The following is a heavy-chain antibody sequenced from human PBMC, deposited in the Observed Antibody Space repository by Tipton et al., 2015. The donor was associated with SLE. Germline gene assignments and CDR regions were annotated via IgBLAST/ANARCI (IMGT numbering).Heavy chain of an antibody. CDR2: INHSGST. CDR3: ARDVWGGYYYYYGMDV. V-gene: IGHV4-34*01. Sequence: TLSLTCAVYGGSFSGYYWSWIRQPPGKGLEWIGEINHSGSTNYNPSLKSRVTISVDTSKNQFSLKLISVTAADTAVYYCARDVWGGYYYYYGMDVWGQGTTVTVSS. CDR1: GGSFSGYY. D-gene: IGHD3-16*01. J-gene: IGHJ6*02.